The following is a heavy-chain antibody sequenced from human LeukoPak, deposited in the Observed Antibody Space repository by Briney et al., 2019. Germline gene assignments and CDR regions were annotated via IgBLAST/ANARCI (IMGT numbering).Heavy chain of an antibody. J-gene: IGHJ4*02. CDR2: IYYSGST. V-gene: IGHV4-59*01. CDR1: GGSISSYY. CDR3: ARVAPTRGYASSGYYPLDY. Sequence: SETLSLTCTVSGGSISSYYWSWIRQPPGKGLEWIGYIYYSGSTNYNPSLKRRGTIAVDTSKNQFSLRLTSVTAADTAVYYCARVAPTRGYASSGYYPLDYWGQGTLVNVSS. D-gene: IGHD3-22*01.